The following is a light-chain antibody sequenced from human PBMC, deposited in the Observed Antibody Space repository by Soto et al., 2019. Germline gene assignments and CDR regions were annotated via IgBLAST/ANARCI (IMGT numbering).Light chain of an antibody. V-gene: IGKV1-27*01. CDR2: AAS. J-gene: IGKJ2*03. CDR1: QGISNY. CDR3: QKYNSARPYS. Sequence: DIQMTQSPSSLSASVGVRVTITCRASQGISNYLACYQQKPGKVPKLLIYAASTLQSGVPSRFSGSGSATDLTLTISTLQPEDVATYYCQKYNSARPYSYGQGNKLEIK.